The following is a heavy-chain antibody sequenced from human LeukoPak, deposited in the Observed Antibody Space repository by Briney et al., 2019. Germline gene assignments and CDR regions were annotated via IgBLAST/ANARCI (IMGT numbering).Heavy chain of an antibody. J-gene: IGHJ4*02. CDR1: GFTFSDYY. CDR3: ASPVNPY. Sequence: PGGSLRLSCAASGFTFSDYYMSWIRQAPGKGLEWVSYISSGSTIYYADSVKGRFTISRDNAKNSLYLQMNSLRAEDTAVYYCASPVNPYWGQGTLVTVSS. V-gene: IGHV3-11*04. CDR2: ISSGSTI.